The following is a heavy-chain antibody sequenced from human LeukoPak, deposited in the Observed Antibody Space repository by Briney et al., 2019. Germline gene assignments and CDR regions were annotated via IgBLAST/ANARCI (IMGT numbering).Heavy chain of an antibody. D-gene: IGHD1-7*01. CDR2: TVSEIDGGTT. V-gene: IGHV3-15*04. Sequence: GGSLRLSCAASGFTFNYAWMSWVRQVPGNGLEWVGQTVSEIDGGTTDYATPVKGRFTISRDDSKSTLYLQMNSLKIEDTAVYYCTTDEDWNYARKDVWGQGATVIVSS. J-gene: IGHJ6*02. CDR1: GFTFNYAW. CDR3: TTDEDWNYARKDV.